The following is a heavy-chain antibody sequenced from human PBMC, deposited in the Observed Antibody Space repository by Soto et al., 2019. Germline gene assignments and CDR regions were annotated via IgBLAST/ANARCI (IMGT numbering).Heavy chain of an antibody. D-gene: IGHD4-17*01. J-gene: IGHJ1*01. CDR1: GFSFRSYA. CDR3: AKETTGAS. CDR2: VSGSGDGT. V-gene: IGHV3-23*01. Sequence: PGGSLRLSCAASGFSFRSYAMSWVRQAPGKGLEWVSAVSGSGDGTYYADSVKGRFTISRDNSKNTLYLQMNSLRAEDTAVYYCAKETTGASWGQGTLVTVSS.